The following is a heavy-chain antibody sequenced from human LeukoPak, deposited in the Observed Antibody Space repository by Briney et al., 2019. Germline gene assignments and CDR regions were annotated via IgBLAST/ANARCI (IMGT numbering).Heavy chain of an antibody. CDR3: ARDRLLYLDY. CDR2: VYDGDTT. V-gene: IGHV3-53*01. D-gene: IGHD2-21*02. Sequence: PGGSLRLSCAASGFTVSNNYMSWVRQAPGKGLEWVSAVYDGDTTYYADSVKGRFTISRDNSKNTLYLQINSPRVEDTAVYFCARDRLLYLDYWGQGTPVTVSS. CDR1: GFTVSNNY. J-gene: IGHJ4*02.